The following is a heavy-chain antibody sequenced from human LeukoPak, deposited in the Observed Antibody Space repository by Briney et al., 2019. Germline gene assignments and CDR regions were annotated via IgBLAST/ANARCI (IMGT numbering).Heavy chain of an antibody. CDR1: GGTFSSYA. CDR2: IIPIFGTA. CDR3: ARATYYYDSTHPNDAFDI. D-gene: IGHD3-22*01. Sequence: SVKVSCKASGGTFSSYAISWVRQAPGQGLEWMGRIIPIFGTANYAQKFQGRVTITTDESTSTAYMELSSLRSEDTAAYYCARATYYYDSTHPNDAFDIWGQGTMVTVSS. V-gene: IGHV1-69*05. J-gene: IGHJ3*02.